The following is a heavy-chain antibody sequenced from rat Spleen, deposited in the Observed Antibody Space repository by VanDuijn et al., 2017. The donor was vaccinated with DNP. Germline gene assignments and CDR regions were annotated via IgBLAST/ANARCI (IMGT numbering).Heavy chain of an antibody. D-gene: IGHD1-4*01. J-gene: IGHJ2*01. CDR1: GYSITSNY. Sequence: EVQLQESGPGLVKPSQSLSLTCSVTGYSITSNYWGWIRQFPGNKMEYIGHISYSGSTNYNPSLESRISITRDTSKNQFFLQLKSVTPEDTATYYCARWTRYFDYWGQGVMVTVSS. CDR3: ARWTRYFDY. V-gene: IGHV3-1*01. CDR2: ISYSGST.